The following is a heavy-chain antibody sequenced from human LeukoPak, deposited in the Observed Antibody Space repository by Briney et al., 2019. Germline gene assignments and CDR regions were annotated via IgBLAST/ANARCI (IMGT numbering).Heavy chain of an antibody. CDR1: GFTFSSYT. CDR3: ARLYSSYAFDI. J-gene: IGHJ3*02. D-gene: IGHD2-21*01. Sequence: GGSLRLSCAASGFTFSSYTMNWLRQAPGKGLEWVSSITSSSTYIYYADSVKGRLIISRDNANNSLYLQMTSLRAEDTAVYYCARLYSSYAFDIWGQGTMVTVSS. V-gene: IGHV3-21*01. CDR2: ITSSSTYI.